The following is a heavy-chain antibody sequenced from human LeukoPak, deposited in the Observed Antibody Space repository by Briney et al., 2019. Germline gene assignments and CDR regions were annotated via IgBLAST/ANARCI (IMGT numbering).Heavy chain of an antibody. V-gene: IGHV1-8*01. CDR3: ARGPRNDP. CDR2: VHPNGGNT. Sequence: ASVKVSCKASGYPFTTWEINWVRQAAGQGLEWMGWVHPNGGNTAYAQKFQGRVTMTRDTSISTAYMELSGLTSDDTAVYFCARGPRNDPWGQGTLVTVSS. D-gene: IGHD1-14*01. J-gene: IGHJ5*02. CDR1: GYPFTTWE.